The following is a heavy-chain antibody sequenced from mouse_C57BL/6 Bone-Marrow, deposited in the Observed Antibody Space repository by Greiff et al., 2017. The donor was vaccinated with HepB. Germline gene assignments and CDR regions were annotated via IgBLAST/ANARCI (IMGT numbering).Heavy chain of an antibody. CDR3: ARSGVFDY. CDR1: GFTFSSYA. J-gene: IGHJ2*01. Sequence: EVHLVESGGGLVKPGGSLKLSCAASGFTFSSYAMSWVRQTPEKRLEWVATISDGGSYTYYPDNVKGRFTISRDNAKNNLYLQMSHLKSEDTAMYYCARSGVFDYWGQGTTLTVSS. D-gene: IGHD4-1*01. CDR2: ISDGGSYT. V-gene: IGHV5-4*01.